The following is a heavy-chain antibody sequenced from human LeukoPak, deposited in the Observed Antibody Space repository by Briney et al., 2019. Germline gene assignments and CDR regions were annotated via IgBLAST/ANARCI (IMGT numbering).Heavy chain of an antibody. CDR3: AKDWGVAVAGPDY. Sequence: GGSLRLSCAASGFTFSSYAMSWVRRAPGKGLEWVSAISGSGGSTYYADSVKGRFTISRDNSKNTLYLQMNSLRAEDTAVYYCAKDWGVAVAGPDYWGQGTLVTVSS. J-gene: IGHJ4*02. CDR1: GFTFSSYA. CDR2: ISGSGGST. D-gene: IGHD6-19*01. V-gene: IGHV3-23*01.